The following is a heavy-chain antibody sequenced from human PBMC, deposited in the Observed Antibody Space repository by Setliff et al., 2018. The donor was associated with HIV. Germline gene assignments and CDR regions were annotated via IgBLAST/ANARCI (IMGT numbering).Heavy chain of an antibody. V-gene: IGHV4-34*01. CDR1: GGSLSGYH. Sequence: SETLSLTCAVYGGSLSGYHWSWIRQAPGKGLEWIGEINHRGRTRYNPSLKSRVTISVDTSKNQFSLKLSSVTAADTAVYYCARRPAGAVAGGYGMDVWGQGTTVTVSS. D-gene: IGHD6-19*01. CDR3: ARRPAGAVAGGYGMDV. J-gene: IGHJ6*02. CDR2: INHRGRT.